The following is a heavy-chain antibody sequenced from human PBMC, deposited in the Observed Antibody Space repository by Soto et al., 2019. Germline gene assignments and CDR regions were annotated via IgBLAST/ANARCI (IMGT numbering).Heavy chain of an antibody. J-gene: IGHJ4*02. V-gene: IGHV1-2*02. CDR2: INPNNGRT. Sequence: ASVKVSCKASGYTFTESFIHWVRQAPGQGLEWMGWINPNNGRTTLAPKFQGRVTLIRDTSINTAYMDMSGLSSDDTAVYYCAREDADRGSFDFWGQGTLVTVSS. CDR1: GYTFTESF. CDR3: AREDADRGSFDF.